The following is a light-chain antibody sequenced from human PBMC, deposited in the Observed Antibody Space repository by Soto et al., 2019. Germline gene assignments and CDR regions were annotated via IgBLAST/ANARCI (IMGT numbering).Light chain of an antibody. CDR3: QQTYSTPPT. Sequence: DIQMTQSPSSLSASVGYRVTITCRASQSISTYLNWYQQKAGLAPKLLIYAASSLQSGVPSRFSGSGSGTDLTLTISSLQPEDFATYYCQQTYSTPPTFGQGTKVDI. CDR1: QSISTY. V-gene: IGKV1-39*01. J-gene: IGKJ1*01. CDR2: AAS.